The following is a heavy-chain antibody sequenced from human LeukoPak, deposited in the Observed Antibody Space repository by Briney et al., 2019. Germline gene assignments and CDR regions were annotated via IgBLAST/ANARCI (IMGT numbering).Heavy chain of an antibody. Sequence: GGSLRLSCAASGLTFNSYAMNWVRQAPGKGLECVSVISGSGGSISYVDSVKGRFTISRDNSKNTVYLQMSSLIAEDTAVYYCASGGRAANYVDFWGQGTLVTVSS. CDR3: ASGGRAANYVDF. CDR2: ISGSGGSI. J-gene: IGHJ4*02. CDR1: GLTFNSYA. D-gene: IGHD3-16*01. V-gene: IGHV3-23*01.